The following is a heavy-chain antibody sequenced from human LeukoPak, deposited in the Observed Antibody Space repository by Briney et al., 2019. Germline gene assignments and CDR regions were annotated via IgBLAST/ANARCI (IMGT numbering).Heavy chain of an antibody. D-gene: IGHD3-10*01. CDR2: IYWSSSGT. J-gene: IGHJ6*02. V-gene: IGHV3-9*01. CDR1: GNYW. Sequence: SLRLSCAASGNYWMHWVRQVPGKGLEWVSGIYWSSSGTGYADSVKGRFTVSRDSAKNSLYLQMNSLRPEDTALYYCVKDMNPGGADVWGQGTRVTVSS. CDR3: VKDMNPGGADV.